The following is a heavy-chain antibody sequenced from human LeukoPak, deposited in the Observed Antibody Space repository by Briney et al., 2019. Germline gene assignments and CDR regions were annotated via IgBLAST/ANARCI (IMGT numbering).Heavy chain of an antibody. J-gene: IGHJ3*02. CDR1: GFSLSGFW. Sequence: QTGGSLRLSCAASGFSLSGFWMSWVRQAPGKGLEWVSAISGSGGSTYYADSVKGRFTISRDNSKNTLYLQMNSLRAEDTAVYYCAKGVELDAFDIWGQGTMVTVSS. D-gene: IGHD1-1*01. CDR3: AKGVELDAFDI. V-gene: IGHV3-23*01. CDR2: ISGSGGST.